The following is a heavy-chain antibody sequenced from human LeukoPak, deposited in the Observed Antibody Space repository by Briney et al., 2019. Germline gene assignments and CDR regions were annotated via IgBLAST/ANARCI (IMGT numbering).Heavy chain of an antibody. CDR3: TKLSTSVFPSDY. D-gene: IGHD2/OR15-2a*01. CDR2: ISGSGGST. Sequence: AGSLRLSCAASGFTFSSYAMSWVRQAPGKGLEWVSAISGSGGSTYYADSVKGRFTISRDNSKNTLYLQMNSLKIEDTAVYYCTKLSTSVFPSDYWGQGTLVTVSS. J-gene: IGHJ4*02. V-gene: IGHV3-23*01. CDR1: GFTFSSYA.